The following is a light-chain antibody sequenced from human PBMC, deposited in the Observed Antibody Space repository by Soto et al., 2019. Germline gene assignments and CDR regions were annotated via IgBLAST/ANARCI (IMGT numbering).Light chain of an antibody. CDR1: QSVSSY. V-gene: IGKV3-11*01. Sequence: EIVLTQSPATLSLSPGERATLSCRASQSVSSYLAWYQQKPGQAPRLLIYDASNRATGITARFSGSGSGTDFTLTISSLEPEDLAVYYCQQRSNWPPNTFGQGTLLEIK. CDR3: QQRSNWPPNT. J-gene: IGKJ5*01. CDR2: DAS.